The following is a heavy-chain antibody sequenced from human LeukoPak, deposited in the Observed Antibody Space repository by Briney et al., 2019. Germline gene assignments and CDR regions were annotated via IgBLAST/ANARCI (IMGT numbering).Heavy chain of an antibody. CDR2: INHSGST. V-gene: IGHV4-34*01. D-gene: IGHD6-13*01. J-gene: IGHJ4*02. CDR1: GGSFSGYY. Sequence: SETLSLSCAVYGGSFSGYYWSSIRQPPGKGLEWIGEINHSGSTNYNPSLKSRVTISVDTSKNQFSLKLSSVTAADTAVYYCARDQQLAEPRSFDYWGQGTLVTVSS. CDR3: ARDQQLAEPRSFDY.